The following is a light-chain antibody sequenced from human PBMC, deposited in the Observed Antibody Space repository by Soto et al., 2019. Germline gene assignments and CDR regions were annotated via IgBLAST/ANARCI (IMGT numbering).Light chain of an antibody. V-gene: IGKV1-9*01. CDR2: GAS. CDR1: QGINKF. J-gene: IGKJ2*01. Sequence: IQLTQSPSSLSASVGDRVTITCRASQGINKFLAWYQQRPGKAPQLLVYGASTLQSGVPSRFSGSGSGTDFPLPLSSLQPEDFATYFCQQLTNFRFTFGQGTKLDIK. CDR3: QQLTNFRFT.